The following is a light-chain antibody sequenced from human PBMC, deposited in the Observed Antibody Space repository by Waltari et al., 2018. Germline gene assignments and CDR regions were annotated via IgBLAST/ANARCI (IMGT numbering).Light chain of an antibody. CDR3: QVWDRNPDHTEV. V-gene: IGLV3-21*04. J-gene: IGLJ3*02. Sequence: SYVLTQPPSVSVAPGKTARITCGGHDIGCKSVPWYQQKPGQAPVVVMSYDSDRPSGIPERFSGSNSGNTATLTITRVEAGDEADYYCQVWDRNPDHTEVFGGGTRVTVL. CDR1: DIGCKS. CDR2: YDS.